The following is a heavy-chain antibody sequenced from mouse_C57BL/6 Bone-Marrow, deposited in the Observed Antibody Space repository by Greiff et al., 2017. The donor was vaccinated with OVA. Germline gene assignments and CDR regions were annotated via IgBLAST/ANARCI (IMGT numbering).Heavy chain of an antibody. V-gene: IGHV5-12*01. J-gene: IGHJ4*01. CDR2: ISNGGGST. Sequence: EVTVVESGGGLVQPGGSLKLSCAASGFTFSDYYMYWVRQTPEKRLEWVAYISNGGGSTYYPDTVKGRFTISSDNAKNTLYLQMSRLKAEDTAMYYCARQGRWDPYAMDYWGQGTSVTVSS. D-gene: IGHD4-1*01. CDR3: ARQGRWDPYAMDY. CDR1: GFTFSDYY.